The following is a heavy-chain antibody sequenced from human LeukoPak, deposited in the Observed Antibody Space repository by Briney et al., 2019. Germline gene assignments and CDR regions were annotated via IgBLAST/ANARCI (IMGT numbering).Heavy chain of an antibody. D-gene: IGHD3-16*02. J-gene: IGHJ4*02. Sequence: ASVKVSCKASGYSFTSFAISWVRQAPGQGLEWMGWINPYNGETNYAQQLQGRVTMTTDTPTSTAYMELRSLRSYDTAVYYWVRLRLGQFSSGFDYWGQGTLVTVSS. CDR1: GYSFTSFA. CDR3: VRLRLGQFSSGFDY. V-gene: IGHV1-18*01. CDR2: INPYNGET.